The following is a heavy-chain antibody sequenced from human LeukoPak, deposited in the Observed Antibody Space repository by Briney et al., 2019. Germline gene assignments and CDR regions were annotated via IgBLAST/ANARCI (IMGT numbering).Heavy chain of an antibody. CDR3: ARDRRTLHGAADY. J-gene: IGHJ4*02. V-gene: IGHV3-30*04. D-gene: IGHD4-11*01. CDR1: GFTFSSYA. Sequence: GRSLRLSCAASGFTFSSYAMHWVRQAPGKGLEWVAVISYDGSNKYYADSVKGRFTISRDNSKNTLYLQMDRLRAEDTAVYYCARDRRTLHGAADYWGQGTLVTVSS. CDR2: ISYDGSNK.